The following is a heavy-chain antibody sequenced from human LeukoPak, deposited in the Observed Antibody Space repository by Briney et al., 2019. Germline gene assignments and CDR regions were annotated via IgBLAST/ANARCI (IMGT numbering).Heavy chain of an antibody. Sequence: SETLSLTCTVSGGSISSSSYYWGWIRQPPGKGLEWIGSIYYSGSTYYNPSLKSRVTISVDTSKNQFSLKLSSVTAADTAVYYCARHVRPHDFDWFEAPYAFDIWGQGTMVTVSS. V-gene: IGHV4-39*01. D-gene: IGHD3-9*01. CDR1: GGSISSSSYY. CDR3: ARHVRPHDFDWFEAPYAFDI. J-gene: IGHJ3*02. CDR2: IYYSGST.